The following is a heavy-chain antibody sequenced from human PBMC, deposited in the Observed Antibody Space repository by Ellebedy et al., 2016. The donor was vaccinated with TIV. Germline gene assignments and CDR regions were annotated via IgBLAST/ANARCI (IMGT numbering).Heavy chain of an antibody. CDR3: ARDGSEWSRDY. V-gene: IGHV3-21*01. CDR1: GFTFNIAG. Sequence: GESLKISXAASGFTFNIAGMTWVRQVPGKGLEWVGTIVFSGTAAYYSGSVKGRFIISRDNAKNSLFLQMNSLRVEDTAVYYCARDGSEWSRDYWGQGTLVTVSS. CDR2: IVFSGTAA. J-gene: IGHJ4*02. D-gene: IGHD3-3*01.